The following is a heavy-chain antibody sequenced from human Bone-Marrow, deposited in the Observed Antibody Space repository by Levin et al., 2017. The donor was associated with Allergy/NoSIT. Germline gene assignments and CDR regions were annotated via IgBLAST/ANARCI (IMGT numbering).Heavy chain of an antibody. J-gene: IGHJ3*02. CDR3: TTVIAVFGVVQPYDAYDI. CDR2: FDPEEGEI. D-gene: IGHD3-3*01. CDR1: GYTFTELI. Sequence: ASVKVSCKVSGYTFTELIIHWVRQAPGKGLEWMGAFDPEEGEIIYAQKLQGRVTMTEDTSTATGYMELSSLRSEDTAVYYCTTVIAVFGVVQPYDAYDIWGQGTMVTVSS. V-gene: IGHV1-24*01.